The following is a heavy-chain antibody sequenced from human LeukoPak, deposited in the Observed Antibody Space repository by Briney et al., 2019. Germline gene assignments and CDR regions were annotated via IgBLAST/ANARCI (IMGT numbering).Heavy chain of an antibody. Sequence: GGSLRLSCTASGLSFSGQWMNWVRQSPGQGLEWVANIKYDGSGKYYVDSVKGRFTISREDAKNSLSLQMDSVRPEDTAVYYCAFNNNFKYWGQGTLVIVSS. V-gene: IGHV3-7*01. CDR1: GLSFSGQW. CDR2: IKYDGSGK. D-gene: IGHD1/OR15-1a*01. CDR3: AFNNNFKY. J-gene: IGHJ4*02.